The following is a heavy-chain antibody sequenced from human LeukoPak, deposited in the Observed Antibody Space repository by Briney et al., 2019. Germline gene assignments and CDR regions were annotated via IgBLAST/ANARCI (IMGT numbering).Heavy chain of an antibody. CDR3: TRDREGTDY. J-gene: IGHJ4*02. CDR1: GFTFSTYA. V-gene: IGHV3-48*01. D-gene: IGHD1-26*01. CDR2: ISDSGDNT. Sequence: GGSLRLSCAASGFTFSTYAMNWVRQAPGKGLEWVSLISDSGDNTYYADSVKGRFTISRDNAKNSLYLQMNSLRAEDTAVYYCTRDREGTDYWGQGTLVTVSS.